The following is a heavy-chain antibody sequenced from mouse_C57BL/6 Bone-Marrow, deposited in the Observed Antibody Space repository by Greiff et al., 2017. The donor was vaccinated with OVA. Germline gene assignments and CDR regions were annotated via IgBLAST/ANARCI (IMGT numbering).Heavy chain of an antibody. CDR2: INPYNGGT. J-gene: IGHJ3*01. Sequence: EVQLQQSGPVLVKPGASVKMSCKASGYTFTDYYMNWVKQSHGKSLEWIGVINPYNGGTSYNQKFKGKATLTVDKSSSTAYMELNSLTSEDSAVYYCAREEYYDGSSFPFAYWGQGTLVTVSA. CDR3: AREEYYDGSSFPFAY. V-gene: IGHV1-19*01. D-gene: IGHD1-1*01. CDR1: GYTFTDYY.